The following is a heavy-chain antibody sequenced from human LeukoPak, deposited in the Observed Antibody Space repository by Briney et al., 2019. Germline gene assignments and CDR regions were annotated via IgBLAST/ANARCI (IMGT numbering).Heavy chain of an antibody. Sequence: PSETLSLTCTVSGGSISSSSYYWGWIRQPPGKGLEWIGSIYYSGSTYYNPSPKSRVTISVDTSKNQFSLKLSSVTAADTAVYYCARHSSGWYDFWGQGTLVTVSS. CDR1: GGSISSSSYY. CDR2: IYYSGST. V-gene: IGHV4-39*01. CDR3: ARHSSGWYDF. J-gene: IGHJ4*02. D-gene: IGHD6-19*01.